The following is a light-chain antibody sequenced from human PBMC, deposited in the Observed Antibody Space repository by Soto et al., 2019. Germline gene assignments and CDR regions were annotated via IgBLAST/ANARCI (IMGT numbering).Light chain of an antibody. CDR3: CSYAGSYTWV. V-gene: IGLV2-11*01. J-gene: IGLJ1*01. Sequence: QSALTQPRSVSGSPGQSVTISCTGTSSDVGGYNYVSWYEQHPVKDPKLMIYDVTKRPSGVPDRFSGSKSGNTASLTISGLQAEDDADYYCCSYAGSYTWVFGTGTKLTVL. CDR1: SSDVGGYNY. CDR2: DVT.